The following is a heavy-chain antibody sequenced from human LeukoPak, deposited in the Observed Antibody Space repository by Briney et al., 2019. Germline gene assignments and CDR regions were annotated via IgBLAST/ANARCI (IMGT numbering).Heavy chain of an antibody. Sequence: SETLSLTCTVSGGSISSSSYYWGWIRQPPGKGLEWIGSIYYSGSTYYSPSLKSRVTISVDTSKNQFSLKLSSVTAADTAVYYCARVSWFPGTSYYYMDVWGKGTTVTVSS. CDR3: ARVSWFPGTSYYYMDV. CDR1: GGSISSSSYY. D-gene: IGHD1-1*01. J-gene: IGHJ6*03. CDR2: IYYSGST. V-gene: IGHV4-39*07.